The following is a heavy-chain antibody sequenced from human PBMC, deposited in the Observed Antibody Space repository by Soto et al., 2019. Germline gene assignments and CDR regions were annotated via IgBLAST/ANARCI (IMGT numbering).Heavy chain of an antibody. V-gene: IGHV4-30-2*01. D-gene: IGHD4-17*01. J-gene: IGHJ4*02. Sequence: SETLSLTCAVSGGSISSGGYSWSWIRQPPGKGLEWIGYIYHSGSTYYNPSLKSRVTISVDTSKNQFSLKLSSVTAADTAVYYCARVGYTDYGDYSIDYWGQGTLVTVSS. CDR3: ARVGYTDYGDYSIDY. CDR1: GGSISSGGYS. CDR2: IYHSGST.